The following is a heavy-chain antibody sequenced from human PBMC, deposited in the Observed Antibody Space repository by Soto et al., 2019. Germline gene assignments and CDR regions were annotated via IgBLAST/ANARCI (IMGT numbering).Heavy chain of an antibody. CDR1: GGTFSNYA. Sequence: QVQLVQSGAEVKKPGSSVKVSCKVSGGTFSNYAIDWVRLAPGHGLEWMGGIVPIFGTTYYTQKFQGRATIIAYDSTSAAHLELSSLRSEYTAIYYCARVEAVAGLYNYHGLDVWGQGTAFTVSS. J-gene: IGHJ6*02. CDR3: ARVEAVAGLYNYHGLDV. V-gene: IGHV1-69*12. CDR2: IVPIFGTT. D-gene: IGHD6-19*01.